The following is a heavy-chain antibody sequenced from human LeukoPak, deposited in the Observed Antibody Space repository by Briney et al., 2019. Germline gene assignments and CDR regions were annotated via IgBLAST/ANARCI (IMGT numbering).Heavy chain of an antibody. CDR3: ARDRGVRYYYYYMDV. CDR1: GGSISSSSYY. J-gene: IGHJ6*03. D-gene: IGHD3-10*01. Sequence: SETLSLTRTVSGGSISSSSYYWGWIRQPPGKGLEWIGSIYYSGSTYYNPSLKSRVTISVDTSKNQFSLKLSSVTAADTAVYYCARDRGVRYYYYYMDVWGKGTTVTVSS. CDR2: IYYSGST. V-gene: IGHV4-39*07.